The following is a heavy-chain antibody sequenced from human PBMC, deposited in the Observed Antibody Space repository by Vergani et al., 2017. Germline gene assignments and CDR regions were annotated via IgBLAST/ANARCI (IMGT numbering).Heavy chain of an antibody. D-gene: IGHD6-19*01. Sequence: QITLKESGPTLVKPTQTLTLTCSFSGFSPSTSGVGVGWIRQPPGKALEWLALIYWDDDKRYSPSLKSRLTITKDTSKNQVVLTMTNMDPVDTATYDCAHSVSSGWYESPERDYYYYGMDVWGQGTTVTVSS. CDR2: IYWDDDK. V-gene: IGHV2-5*02. CDR1: GFSPSTSGVG. CDR3: AHSVSSGWYESPERDYYYYGMDV. J-gene: IGHJ6*02.